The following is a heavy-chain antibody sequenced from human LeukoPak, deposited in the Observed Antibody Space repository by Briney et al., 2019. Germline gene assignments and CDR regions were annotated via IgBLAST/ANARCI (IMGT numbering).Heavy chain of an antibody. CDR3: ARGLVRTKTGGYYYMDV. CDR2: IYTSGST. CDR1: GGSISSGDYY. J-gene: IGHJ6*03. D-gene: IGHD1-14*01. Sequence: PSQTLSLTCTVSGGSISSGDYYWSWIRQPPGKGLEWIGRIYTSGSTNYNPSLKSRVTISVDTSKNQFSLKLSSVTAADTAVYYCARGLVRTKTGGYYYMDVWGKGTTVTVSS. V-gene: IGHV4-61*02.